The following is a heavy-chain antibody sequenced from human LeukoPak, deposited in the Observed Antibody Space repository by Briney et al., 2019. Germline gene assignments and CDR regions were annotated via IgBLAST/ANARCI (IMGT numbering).Heavy chain of an antibody. CDR2: ISWNSGSI. V-gene: IGHV3-9*01. D-gene: IGHD3-9*01. Sequence: GRSLRLSCAASGFTFDDYAMHWVRQAPGKGLEWVSGISWNSGSIGYADSVKGRFTISRDNAKNSLYLQMNSLRAEDTALYYCAKSPDILTGYSDSADFDYWGQGTLVTVSS. J-gene: IGHJ4*02. CDR3: AKSPDILTGYSDSADFDY. CDR1: GFTFDDYA.